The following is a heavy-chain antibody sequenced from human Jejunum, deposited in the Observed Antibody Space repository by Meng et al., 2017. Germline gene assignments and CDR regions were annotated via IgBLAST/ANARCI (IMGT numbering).Heavy chain of an antibody. Sequence: QVQFVQSGAEVKKPGAPVKVSCYASGYTFTRYTIPWVRQAPGQRLEWMGWINGGNGVTKSSQNFQGRVTITRDTSANTAYMELSSLRSEDTAVYYCARVVIIVSGYYFDYWGQGTLVTVSS. V-gene: IGHV1-3*01. CDR2: INGGNGVT. CDR3: ARVVIIVSGYYFDY. D-gene: IGHD5/OR15-5a*01. J-gene: IGHJ4*02. CDR1: GYTFTRYT.